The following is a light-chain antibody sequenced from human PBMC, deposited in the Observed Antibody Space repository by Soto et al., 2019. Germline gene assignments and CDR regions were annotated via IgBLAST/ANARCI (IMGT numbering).Light chain of an antibody. CDR1: SSDVGNSNG. CDR2: DVN. V-gene: IGLV2-18*02. Sequence: QSALTQPPSVSGSPGQSVAISCTGTSSDVGNSNGVSWYHQPPGTAPKLMIYDVNNRPSGVPDRFSGSKSGNTASLTISGLQAEDEGDYYCSSYTSSSTYVFGTGNKVTV. J-gene: IGLJ1*01. CDR3: SSYTSSSTYV.